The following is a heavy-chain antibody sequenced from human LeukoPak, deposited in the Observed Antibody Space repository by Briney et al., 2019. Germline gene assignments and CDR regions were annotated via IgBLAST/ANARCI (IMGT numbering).Heavy chain of an antibody. D-gene: IGHD5-18*01. CDR1: GFTFSSYA. CDR2: ISSSSSYI. CDR3: ARDRRRRLQLWLRRGYYYGMDV. V-gene: IGHV3-21*01. Sequence: GGSLRLSCAASGFTFSSYAMSWVRQAPGKGLEWVSSISSSSSYIYYADSVKGRFTISRDNAKNSLYLQMNSLRAEDTAVYYCARDRRRRLQLWLRRGYYYGMDVWGQGTTVTVSS. J-gene: IGHJ6*02.